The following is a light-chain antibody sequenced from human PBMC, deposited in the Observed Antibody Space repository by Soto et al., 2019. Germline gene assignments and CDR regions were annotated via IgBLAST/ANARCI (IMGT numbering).Light chain of an antibody. Sequence: QSVLTQPPSVSVAPGQKVTISCSGSTSNIENNYVSWYQQLPGAAPKLLIYDNTERPSGIPDRFSGSKSGTSATLGITGLQPGDEGNYYCGTWDGSLSAGVFGGGTKLTVL. CDR2: DNT. CDR1: TSNIENNY. J-gene: IGLJ2*01. CDR3: GTWDGSLSAGV. V-gene: IGLV1-51*01.